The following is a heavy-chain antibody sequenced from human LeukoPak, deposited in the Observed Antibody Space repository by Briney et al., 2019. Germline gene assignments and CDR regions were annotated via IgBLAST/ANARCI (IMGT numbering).Heavy chain of an antibody. CDR3: ARHSGTNYYYYGMDV. D-gene: IGHD1-26*01. CDR1: GFTFSSYA. J-gene: IGHJ6*02. Sequence: PGGSLRLSCAASGFTFSSYAIHWVRQAPGKGLEWVAVIWYGGSYKYYADSVKGRFTISRDNSKNTLYLQMNSLRAEDTAVYYCARHSGTNYYYYGMDVWGQGTTVTVSS. CDR2: IWYGGSYK. V-gene: IGHV3-33*01.